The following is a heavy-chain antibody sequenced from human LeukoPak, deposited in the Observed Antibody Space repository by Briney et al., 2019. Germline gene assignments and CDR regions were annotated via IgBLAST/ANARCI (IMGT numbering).Heavy chain of an antibody. J-gene: IGHJ4*02. CDR2: IYYSGST. D-gene: IGHD6-19*01. CDR3: ARGGNIAVAGTFDY. Sequence: SETLSLTCTVSGGSISSYYWSWIRQPPGKGLEWIGYIYYSGSTNYNPSLKSRVTISVDTSKNQFSLKLSSVTAADRAVYYCARGGNIAVAGTFDYWGQGTLVTVSS. CDR1: GGSISSYY. V-gene: IGHV4-59*01.